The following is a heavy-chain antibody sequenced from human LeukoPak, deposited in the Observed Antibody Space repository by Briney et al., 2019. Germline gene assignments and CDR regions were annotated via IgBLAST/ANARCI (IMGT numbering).Heavy chain of an antibody. D-gene: IGHD2-15*01. CDR2: ISDDGSNK. V-gene: IGHV3-30*18. J-gene: IGHJ6*02. CDR1: GFTFSSYG. CDR3: AKGPFYCSGGSCPYYYYGVDV. Sequence: GGSLRLSCAASGFTFSSYGMHWVRQAPGKGLKWVAVISDDGSNKYYADSVKGRFTISRDNSKNTLYLQMNSLRAEDTALYYCAKGPFYCSGGSCPYYYYGVDVWGQGTTVTVSS.